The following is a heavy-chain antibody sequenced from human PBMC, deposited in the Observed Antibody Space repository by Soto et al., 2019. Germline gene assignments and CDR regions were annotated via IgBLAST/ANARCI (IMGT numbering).Heavy chain of an antibody. CDR1: GGTFSSYA. V-gene: IGHV1-69*01. Sequence: QVQLVQSGAEVKKPGSSVKVSCKASGGTFSSYAISWVRQAPGQGLEWMGGIIPIFGTANYAQKFQGRVTITADESTSKAYMELSSLRSEDTAVYYCARVAGLEWRTRGQFDPWGQGTLVTVSS. CDR2: IIPIFGTA. D-gene: IGHD3-3*01. J-gene: IGHJ5*02. CDR3: ARVAGLEWRTRGQFDP.